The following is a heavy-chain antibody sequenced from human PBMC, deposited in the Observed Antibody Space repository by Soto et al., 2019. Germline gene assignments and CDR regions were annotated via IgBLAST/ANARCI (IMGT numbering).Heavy chain of an antibody. V-gene: IGHV3-48*01. CDR1: GFTFSSYA. Sequence: GGSLRLSCAASGFTFSSYAMNWVRQAPGKGLEWVSYIRSGGDIIFYADSVKGRFTISRDNAKNSLYLQMNSLRVEDTAIYYCTKESPQLDYWGQXTLVTAPQ. J-gene: IGHJ4*02. CDR3: TKESPQLDY. CDR2: IRSGGDII.